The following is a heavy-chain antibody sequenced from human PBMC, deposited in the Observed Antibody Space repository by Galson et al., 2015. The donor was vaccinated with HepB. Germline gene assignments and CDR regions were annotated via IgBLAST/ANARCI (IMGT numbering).Heavy chain of an antibody. D-gene: IGHD3-3*01. V-gene: IGHV3-30*18. CDR2: ISFDGSDK. J-gene: IGHJ4*02. CDR3: AKDLHDFRSGYYNNLDN. CDR1: GFTFSTYG. Sequence: SLRLSCAASGFTFSTYGMHWVRQAPGKGLEWVAVISFDGSDKYYADSVKGRFTISRDNSKNTLYLQMNSLRAEDTAVYYCAKDLHDFRSGYYNNLDNWGQGTLVTVSS.